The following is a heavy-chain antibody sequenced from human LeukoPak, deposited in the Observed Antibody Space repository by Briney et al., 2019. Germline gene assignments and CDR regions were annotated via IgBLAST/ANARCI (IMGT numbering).Heavy chain of an antibody. J-gene: IGHJ3*02. Sequence: PGGSLRLSCAASGFTFSSYGMHWVRQAPGKGLEWVAFIRYDGTNKYYVDSVKGRFTISRDNSKNTLYLQMNSLRPEDTAVYYCAKEYDILTGYYAFDIWGQGTMVTVSS. CDR1: GFTFSSYG. CDR2: IRYDGTNK. V-gene: IGHV3-30*02. CDR3: AKEYDILTGYYAFDI. D-gene: IGHD3-9*01.